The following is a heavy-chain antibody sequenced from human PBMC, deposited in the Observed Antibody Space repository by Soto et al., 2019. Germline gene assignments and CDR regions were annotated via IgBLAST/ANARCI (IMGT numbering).Heavy chain of an antibody. CDR2: IDNSGSAI. V-gene: IGHV3-11*01. J-gene: IGHJ4*02. Sequence: GGSLRLSCAASGFTFSDYYMSWIRQAPGKGLEWVSNIDNSGSAIYYADSVKGRFTISRDNAKNALYLQMNSLRAEDTAVYYCARVLWASYRYTFGYWGQGTLVTVSS. CDR3: ARVLWASYRYTFGY. CDR1: GFTFSDYY. D-gene: IGHD3-16*02.